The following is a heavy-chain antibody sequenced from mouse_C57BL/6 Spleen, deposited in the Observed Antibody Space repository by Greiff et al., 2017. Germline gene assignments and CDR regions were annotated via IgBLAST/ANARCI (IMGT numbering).Heavy chain of an antibody. CDR1: GSTFPDSN. CDR3: ARSTSAWFAY. CDR2: INPNNGGT. J-gene: IGHJ3*01. D-gene: IGHD3-2*02. V-gene: IGHV1-22*01. Sequence: VQLQQSGPELVKPGASVKMSCKASGSTFPDSNMHWVKQSHGKSLEWIGYINPNNGGTSYNQKFKGKATLTVNKSSSTAYMELRSLTSEDSAVYYCARSTSAWFAYWGQGTLVTVSA.